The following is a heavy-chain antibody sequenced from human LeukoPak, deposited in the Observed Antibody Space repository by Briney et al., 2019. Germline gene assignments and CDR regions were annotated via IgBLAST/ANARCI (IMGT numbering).Heavy chain of an antibody. Sequence: PSETLSLTCAVSGGSISSSNWWSWVRQPPGKGLEWIGEIYHSGSTNYNPSLKSRVTISVDKSRNQFSLKLSSVTAADTAVYYCARGRYFDWFSPAYYFDYWGRGTLVTVSS. CDR1: GGSISSSNW. CDR3: ARGRYFDWFSPAYYFDY. V-gene: IGHV4-4*02. CDR2: IYHSGST. D-gene: IGHD3-9*01. J-gene: IGHJ4*02.